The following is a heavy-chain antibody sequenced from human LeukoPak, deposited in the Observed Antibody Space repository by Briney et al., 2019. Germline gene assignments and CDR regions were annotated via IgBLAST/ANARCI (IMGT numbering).Heavy chain of an antibody. V-gene: IGHV4-31*03. CDR1: GGSISSGAYY. CDR2: IYYSGST. D-gene: IGHD3-22*01. J-gene: IGHJ4*02. Sequence: PSETLSLTCTVSGGSISSGAYYWSWIRQHPGKGLEWIGYIYYSGSTYYNPSLKSRVTISVDTSKNQFSLKLSSVTAADTAVYYCARVGNYYDSSGNYYARSGYYKYFDYWGQGTLVTVSS. CDR3: ARVGNYYDSSGNYYARSGYYKYFDY.